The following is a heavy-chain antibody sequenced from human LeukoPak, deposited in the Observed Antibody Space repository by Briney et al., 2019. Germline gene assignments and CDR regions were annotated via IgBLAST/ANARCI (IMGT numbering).Heavy chain of an antibody. CDR2: FYTSGST. D-gene: IGHD4-11*01. CDR1: GGSISGPYSY. J-gene: IGHJ6*03. CDR3: ARLDYSNYYYMDV. Sequence: SETLSLTCTVSGGSISGPYSYWGWIRQPPGKGLEWIGRFYTSGSTNYNPSLKSRVTISVDMSKNQFSLKLSSVTAADTAVYYCARLDYSNYYYMDVWGKGTTVTVS. V-gene: IGHV4-61*02.